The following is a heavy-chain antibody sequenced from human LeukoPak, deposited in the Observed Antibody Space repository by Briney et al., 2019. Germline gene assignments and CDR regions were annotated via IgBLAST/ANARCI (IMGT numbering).Heavy chain of an antibody. D-gene: IGHD1-26*01. V-gene: IGHV4-61*02. CDR3: ARRKGAPAAFDI. CDR1: GGSISSGSYY. Sequence: SETLSLTCTVSGGSISSGSYYWSWIRQPAGKGLEWIGRIYTSGSTNYNPSLKSRVTISVDTSKNQFSLKLSSVTAADTAVYYCARRKGAPAAFDIWGQGTMVTVSS. CDR2: IYTSGST. J-gene: IGHJ3*02.